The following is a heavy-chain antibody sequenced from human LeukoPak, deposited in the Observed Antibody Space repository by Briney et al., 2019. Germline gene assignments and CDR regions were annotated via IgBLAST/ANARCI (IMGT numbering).Heavy chain of an antibody. J-gene: IGHJ6*03. CDR3: ARGSDSYGYPYYYYYYMDV. D-gene: IGHD5-18*01. V-gene: IGHV4-59*11. Sequence: PSETLSLTCTVSGVSISSLSWSWIRQPPGGGLESIGSISNTEATNYNPSLKSRVTISVDTSNNEVSLKVTSVNAADTAVYYCARGSDSYGYPYYYYYYMDVWGKGTTVTVSS. CDR1: GVSISSLS. CDR2: ISNTEAT.